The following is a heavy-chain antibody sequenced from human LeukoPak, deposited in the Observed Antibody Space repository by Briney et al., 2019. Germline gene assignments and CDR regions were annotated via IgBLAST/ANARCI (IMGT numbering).Heavy chain of an antibody. CDR3: VRGGVTDPASDY. V-gene: IGHV3-74*01. CDR1: GFTFSRYW. Sequence: GGSLRLSCAASGFTFSRYWMHWVRQDPGKGLVWVSLINSDGSTTNYADSVKGRFTISRDNAKNTLYLQMNSLRAEDTAVYFCVRGGVTDPASDYWGQGTLVTVSS. D-gene: IGHD2-21*02. J-gene: IGHJ4*02. CDR2: INSDGSTT.